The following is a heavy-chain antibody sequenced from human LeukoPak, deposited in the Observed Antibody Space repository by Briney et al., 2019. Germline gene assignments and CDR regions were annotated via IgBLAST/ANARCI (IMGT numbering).Heavy chain of an antibody. J-gene: IGHJ5*02. D-gene: IGHD2-2*01. V-gene: IGHV4-4*02. CDR1: GGSISSSNW. CDR3: ARDSMYCSSTSCPGVGSVTWFDP. CDR2: IYHSGST. Sequence: PSGTLSLTCAVSGGSISSSNWWSWVRQPPGKGLEWIGEIYHSGSTNYNPSLKSRVTMSVDTSKNQFSLKLSSVTAADTAVYYCARDSMYCSSTSCPGVGSVTWFDPWGQGTLVTVSS.